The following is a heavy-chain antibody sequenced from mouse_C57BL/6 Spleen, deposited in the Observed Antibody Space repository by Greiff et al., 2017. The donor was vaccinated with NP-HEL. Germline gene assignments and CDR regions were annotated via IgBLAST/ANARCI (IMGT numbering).Heavy chain of an antibody. CDR2: ISSGSSTL. CDR3: ARGQLGGEAMDY. Sequence: EVKLMESGGGLVKPGGSLKLSCAASGFTFSDYGMHWVRQAPEKGLEWVAYISSGSSTLYYAHTVQGRFTISRDTASNTLFLHMTSLRSEETAMYDCARGQLGGEAMDYWGQGTSVTVSA. V-gene: IGHV5-17*01. CDR1: GFTFSDYG. J-gene: IGHJ4*01. D-gene: IGHD4-1*02.